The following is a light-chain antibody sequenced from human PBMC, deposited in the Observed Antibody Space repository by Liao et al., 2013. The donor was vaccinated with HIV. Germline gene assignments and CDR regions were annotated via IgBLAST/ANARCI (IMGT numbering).Light chain of an antibody. CDR2: QDS. CDR1: KLGDKY. J-gene: IGLJ2*01. CDR3: QVWDTSTVT. Sequence: SYELTQPPSVSVSPGQTASITCSGDKLGDKYACWYQQKPGQSPVLVIYQDSKRPSGIPERFSASNSGNTATLTITVTQATDEADYYCQVWDTSTVTFGRGTKLTVL. V-gene: IGLV3-1*01.